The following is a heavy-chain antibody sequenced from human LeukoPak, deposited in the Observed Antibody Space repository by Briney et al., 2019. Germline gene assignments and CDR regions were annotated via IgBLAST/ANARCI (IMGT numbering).Heavy chain of an antibody. V-gene: IGHV3-23*01. D-gene: IGHD3-10*01. CDR3: AKDIFRGFDGMDV. CDR2: ISVSGGST. CDR1: GFTFSSYA. Sequence: PGGSLRLSCAASGFTFSSYALSWVRQAPGKGLEWVSAISVSGGSTYFADSVKGRFTISRDNAKNSLYLQMNSLRAEDTALYYCAKDIFRGFDGMDVWGQGTTVTVSS. J-gene: IGHJ6*02.